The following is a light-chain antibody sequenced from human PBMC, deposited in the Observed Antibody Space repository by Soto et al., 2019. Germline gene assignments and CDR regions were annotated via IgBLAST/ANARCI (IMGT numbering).Light chain of an antibody. V-gene: IGKV3-20*01. CDR1: QSVSRNY. J-gene: IGKJ2*01. Sequence: EIVLTQSPGTLSLSPGERATLSCRASQSVSRNYLAWYQQKPGQPPRLLIYVASSRSTGIPDKFSGSWSGTDFTLTISRLEPEDFAVYYCQQYGSSPPYTFGQGTKLEIK. CDR2: VAS. CDR3: QQYGSSPPYT.